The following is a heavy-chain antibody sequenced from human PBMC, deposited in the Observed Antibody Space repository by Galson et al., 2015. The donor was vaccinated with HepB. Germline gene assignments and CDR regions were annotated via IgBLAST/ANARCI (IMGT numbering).Heavy chain of an antibody. Sequence: SVKVSCKASESTFSSYDIHWVRQATGQGLEWMGWMSPNNGNTGSAQKFQGRVTMTRNTSISTAYMDLSSLRSEDTAVYYCARVNPSSGAFDYWGQGTLVTVSS. CDR1: ESTFSSYD. J-gene: IGHJ4*02. CDR3: ARVNPSSGAFDY. CDR2: MSPNNGNT. D-gene: IGHD6-19*01. V-gene: IGHV1-8*01.